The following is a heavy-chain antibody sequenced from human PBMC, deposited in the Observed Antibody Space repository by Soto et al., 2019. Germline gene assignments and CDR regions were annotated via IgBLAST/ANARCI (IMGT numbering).Heavy chain of an antibody. V-gene: IGHV4-34*01. D-gene: IGHD2-21*02. CDR2: INHSGST. CDR3: ARVFGGDSYYYYYMDV. Sequence: SETLSLTCAVHGGSFSGYYWSWIRQPPGKGLEWIGEINHSGSTNYNPSLKSRVTISVDTSKNQFSLKLSSVTAADTAVYYCARVFGGDSYYYYYMDVWGKGTTVTVSS. J-gene: IGHJ6*03. CDR1: GGSFSGYY.